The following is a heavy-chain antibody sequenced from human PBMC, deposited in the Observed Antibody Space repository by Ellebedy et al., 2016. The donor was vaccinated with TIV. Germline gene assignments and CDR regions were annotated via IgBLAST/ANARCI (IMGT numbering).Heavy chain of an antibody. D-gene: IGHD3-10*01. V-gene: IGHV3-49*03. J-gene: IGHJ4*02. CDR3: ARGFHDYFGSGTFYPDY. Sequence: GESLKISCTASGFTFGDYAMSWFRQPPGKGLVWVGFIRSRSYGGTTEHAASVKGRFTISRDDSKSIAYLQMDSLKIEDTALYYCARGFHDYFGSGTFYPDYWGQGTLVTVSS. CDR2: IRSRSYGGTT. CDR1: GFTFGDYA.